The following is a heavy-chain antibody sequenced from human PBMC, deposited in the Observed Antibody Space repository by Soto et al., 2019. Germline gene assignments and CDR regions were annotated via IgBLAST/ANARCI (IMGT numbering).Heavy chain of an antibody. CDR3: ARDSAWLFDS. V-gene: IGHV3-33*01. CDR1: GFTYSSYG. D-gene: IGHD5-12*01. Sequence: QVQLVESGGGVVQPGRSLRLSCAVSGFTYSSYGMHWVRQAPGKGLEWVAVIWYDGSNKYYADSVKGRFIISRDDSKITLSLQMNSLRAEDTAVYYCARDSAWLFDSWGQGTLVTVSS. CDR2: IWYDGSNK. J-gene: IGHJ4*02.